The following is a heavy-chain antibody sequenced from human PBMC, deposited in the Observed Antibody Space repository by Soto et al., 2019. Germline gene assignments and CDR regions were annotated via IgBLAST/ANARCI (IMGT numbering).Heavy chain of an antibody. CDR2: IYYSGST. D-gene: IGHD3-9*01. CDR1: GGSISSYY. Sequence: PSETLSLTCTLSGGSISSYYWSWIRQPPGKGLEWIGYIYYSGSTNYNPSLKSRVTISVDTSKNQFSLKLSSVTAADTAVYYCATGAGGYDILTGYKNWGQGTLVTVSS. V-gene: IGHV4-59*01. J-gene: IGHJ4*02. CDR3: ATGAGGYDILTGYKN.